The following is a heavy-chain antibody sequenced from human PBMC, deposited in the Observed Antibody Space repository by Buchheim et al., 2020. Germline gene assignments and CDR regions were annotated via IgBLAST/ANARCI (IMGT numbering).Heavy chain of an antibody. V-gene: IGHV3-30*18. J-gene: IGHJ6*02. CDR1: GFTFSSYG. CDR3: AKVRAMIVVVGVDV. D-gene: IGHD3-22*01. Sequence: QVQLVESGGGVVQPGRSLRLSCAASGFTFSSYGMHWVRQAPGKGLEWVAVISYDGSNKYYADSVKGRFTISRDNSKKQLYLQMNSLTAEDTAVYYCAKVRAMIVVVGVDVWGQGTT. CDR2: ISYDGSNK.